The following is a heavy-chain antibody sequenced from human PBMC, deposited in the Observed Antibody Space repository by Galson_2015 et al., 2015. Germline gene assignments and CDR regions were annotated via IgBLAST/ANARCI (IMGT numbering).Heavy chain of an antibody. CDR1: GFTVSSNY. D-gene: IGHD1/OR15-1a*01. CDR3: ARHETSNWNKDY. J-gene: IGHJ4*02. Sequence: SLRLSCAASGFTVSSNYMSWVRQAPGKGLEWVSVIYSGGSTYYADSVKGRFTISRDNSKNTLYLQMNSLRAEDTAVYYCARHETSNWNKDYWGQGTLVTVSS. V-gene: IGHV3-53*01. CDR2: IYSGGST.